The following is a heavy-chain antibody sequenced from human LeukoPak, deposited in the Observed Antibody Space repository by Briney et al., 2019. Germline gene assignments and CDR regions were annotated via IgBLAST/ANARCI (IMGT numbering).Heavy chain of an antibody. J-gene: IGHJ5*02. CDR2: IYYSGST. V-gene: IGHV4-31*03. CDR1: GGSISSGDYY. D-gene: IGHD3-3*01. Sequence: SETLSLTCTVSGGSISSGDYYWSWIRQHPGKGLEWIGYIYYSGSTYYNPSLKSRVTISVDTSKNQFSLKVNSVTAADTAVYYCAKGHYESRYNWFDPWGQGTLVTVSS. CDR3: AKGHYESRYNWFDP.